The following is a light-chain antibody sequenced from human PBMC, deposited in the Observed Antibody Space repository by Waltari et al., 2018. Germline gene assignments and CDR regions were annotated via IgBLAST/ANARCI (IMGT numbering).Light chain of an antibody. CDR2: GNN. J-gene: IGLJ2*01. V-gene: IGLV1-40*01. Sequence: QSVLTHPPSVSGTPGQRVTIPCSCITSNIRAGHHVPWYQHLPGTAPTLLISGNNNRPSGVPDRFSGSKSGTSASLAITGLQADDEADYFCQSFDNMLSGGVVFGGGTKLAVL. CDR3: QSFDNMLSGGVV. CDR1: TSNIRAGHH.